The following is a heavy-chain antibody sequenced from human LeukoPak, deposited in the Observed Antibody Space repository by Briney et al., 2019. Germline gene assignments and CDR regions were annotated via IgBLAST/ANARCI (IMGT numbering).Heavy chain of an antibody. J-gene: IGHJ4*02. D-gene: IGHD3-3*01. CDR1: GGSISGYY. CDR3: ARCRKDYDFWSGYPDYFDY. CDR2: IYYSGST. Sequence: SETLSLTCTVSGGSISGYYWSWIRQPPGKGLEWIGYIYYSGSTNYNPSLESRVTISVDTSKNQFSLKLSSVTAADTAVYYCARCRKDYDFWSGYPDYFDYWGQGTLVTVSS. V-gene: IGHV4-59*01.